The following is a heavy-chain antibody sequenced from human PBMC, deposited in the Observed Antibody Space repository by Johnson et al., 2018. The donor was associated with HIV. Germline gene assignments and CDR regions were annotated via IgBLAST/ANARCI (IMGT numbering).Heavy chain of an antibody. V-gene: IGHV3-30*18. CDR3: AKVWDYFDSNAFDI. Sequence: VQVVESGGGVVQPGRSLRLSCAASGFTFSSYGMHWVRQAPGKGLEWVAVISYDGSNKYYADSVKGRFTMSRDNSKNRLYLQMNRLRFDDSAVDYCAKVWDYFDSNAFDIWGQGTVVTVSS. D-gene: IGHD3-22*01. CDR2: ISYDGSNK. J-gene: IGHJ3*02. CDR1: GFTFSSYG.